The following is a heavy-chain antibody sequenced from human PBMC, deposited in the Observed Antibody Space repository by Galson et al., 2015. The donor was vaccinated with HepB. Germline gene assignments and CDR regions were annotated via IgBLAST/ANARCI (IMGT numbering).Heavy chain of an antibody. Sequence: SLRLSCAASGFTFSSYAMHWVRQAPGKGLEWVAVISYDGSNKYYADSVKGRFTISRDSSKNTLYLQMNSLRAEDTAVYYCARDADYGADYWGQGTLVTVSS. CDR2: ISYDGSNK. CDR1: GFTFSSYA. J-gene: IGHJ4*02. V-gene: IGHV3-30-3*01. CDR3: ARDADYGADY. D-gene: IGHD4-17*01.